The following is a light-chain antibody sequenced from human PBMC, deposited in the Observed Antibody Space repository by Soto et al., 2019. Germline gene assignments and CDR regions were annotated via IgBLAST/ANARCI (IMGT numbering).Light chain of an antibody. CDR1: QSLISSDGNTY. Sequence: DVVMTQSPLSLPVTLGQPASISCRSSQSLISSDGNTYLNWFQQRPGQSPRRLIYQISTRDSGVPDRFSGSGSGTDFTLKISRMEAEDVGVYFCVQGTHWPYTFGQGTKLEIK. V-gene: IGKV2-30*01. CDR3: VQGTHWPYT. CDR2: QIS. J-gene: IGKJ2*01.